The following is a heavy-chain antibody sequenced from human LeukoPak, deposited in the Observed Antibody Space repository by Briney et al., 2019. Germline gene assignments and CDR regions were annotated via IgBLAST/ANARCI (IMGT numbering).Heavy chain of an antibody. CDR3: ARGSGIAAPNWFDP. J-gene: IGHJ5*02. CDR2: IYYSGST. V-gene: IGHV4-31*03. D-gene: IGHD6-25*01. CDR1: GGSISSGGYY. Sequence: PSETLSLTCTVSGGSISSGGYYWSWIRQHPGKGLEWIGYIYYSGSTYYNPSLKSRVTISVDTSKNQFSLKLSSVTAADTAVYYCARGSGIAAPNWFDPWGQGTLVTVSS.